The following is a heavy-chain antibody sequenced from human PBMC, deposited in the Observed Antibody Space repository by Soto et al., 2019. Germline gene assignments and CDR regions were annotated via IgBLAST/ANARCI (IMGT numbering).Heavy chain of an antibody. J-gene: IGHJ4*02. CDR2: IYYSGNT. CDR3: AMEGGGDIVATYYFDY. CDR1: GDSISSGDYY. D-gene: IGHD5-12*01. Sequence: SETLSLTCTVSGDSISSGDYYWSWIRQPPGKGLEWIGCIYYSGNTYYNPSLKRRFSISVDTSKNQFSLKLSSVTAADTAVYYCAMEGGGDIVATYYFDYWGQGTLVTVSS. V-gene: IGHV4-30-4*01.